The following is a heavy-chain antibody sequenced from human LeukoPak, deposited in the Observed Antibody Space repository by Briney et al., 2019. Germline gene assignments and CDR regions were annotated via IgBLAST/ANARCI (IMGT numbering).Heavy chain of an antibody. CDR1: GSTFSKYW. V-gene: IGHV3-7*01. D-gene: IGHD3-9*01. CDR3: VRDSSSVDDWYPFFDY. CDR2: IKNGESEI. Sequence: GGSLRLSCAASGSTFSKYWMSWVRQAPGNGLEWVANIKNGESEIYYVDSVKGRFTISRDNAKNSLYLQMNSLRAEDTAVYICVRDSSSVDDWYPFFDYWGQGTLVTVSS. J-gene: IGHJ4*02.